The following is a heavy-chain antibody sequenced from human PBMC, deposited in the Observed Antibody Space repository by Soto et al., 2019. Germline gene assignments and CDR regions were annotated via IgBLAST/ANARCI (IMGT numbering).Heavy chain of an antibody. D-gene: IGHD1-26*01. V-gene: IGHV3-30-3*01. CDR1: GCTFSSYA. CDR3: ARNLRHYWVAATGDYYYYGMDV. Sequence: GGSLRLSGVASGCTFSSYAMHWVRQAPGKGLEWVAGISYDGSNKYYADSVKGRFTISRDNSKNTLYLQMNSLRGDDTAVYYCARNLRHYWVAATGDYYYYGMDVWGQGTRVAVGS. J-gene: IGHJ6*01. CDR2: ISYDGSNK.